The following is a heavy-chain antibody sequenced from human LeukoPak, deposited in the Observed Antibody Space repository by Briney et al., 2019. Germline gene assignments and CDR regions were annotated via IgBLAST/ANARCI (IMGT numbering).Heavy chain of an antibody. CDR3: ARVMSGDPNAFDY. J-gene: IGHJ4*02. CDR2: IYYSGST. V-gene: IGHV4-59*01. CDR1: GGSISSYY. D-gene: IGHD2-21*02. Sequence: PSETLSLTCTVSGGSISSYYWSWIRQPPGKGLEWIGYIYYSGSTNYNPSLKSRVTISVDTSKNQFSLKLSSVTAADTAVYYCARVMSGDPNAFDYWGQGTLVTVSS.